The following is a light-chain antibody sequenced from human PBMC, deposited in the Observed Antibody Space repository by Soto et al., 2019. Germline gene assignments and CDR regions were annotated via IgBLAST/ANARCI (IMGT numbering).Light chain of an antibody. Sequence: DIQMTQSPSSLSASVGDRVTITCQASQDISNNLHWYQVKPGKAPKHLIYDASNLETGVPSRFSGSGSGTDFTFTINSLEPEDVATYYCQQYDDLPRTFGQGTKLQVK. CDR3: QQYDDLPRT. V-gene: IGKV1-33*01. J-gene: IGKJ2*01. CDR1: QDISNN. CDR2: DAS.